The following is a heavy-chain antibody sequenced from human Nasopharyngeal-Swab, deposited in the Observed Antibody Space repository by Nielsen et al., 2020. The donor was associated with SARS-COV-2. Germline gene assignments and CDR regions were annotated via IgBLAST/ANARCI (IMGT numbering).Heavy chain of an antibody. CDR2: IHNSGTP. V-gene: IGHV4-39*07. Sequence: SETLSLTCTVSGDSIRSTTFYWGWIRQPPGKGLEWIGSIHNSGTPYYIPSLKSRVTISVDTSKNQFSLKMRSVTAADTAVYYCASGPFRPGDSYYYYGLDVWGQGTTVTVSS. D-gene: IGHD2-2*01. CDR3: ASGPFRPGDSYYYYGLDV. CDR1: GDSIRSTTFY. J-gene: IGHJ6*02.